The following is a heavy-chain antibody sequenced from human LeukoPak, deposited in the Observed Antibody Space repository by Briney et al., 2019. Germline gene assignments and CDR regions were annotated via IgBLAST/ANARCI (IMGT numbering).Heavy chain of an antibody. J-gene: IGHJ4*02. CDR2: INHSGST. D-gene: IGHD3-22*01. CDR1: GGSFSVYY. Sequence: SETLSLTCAVYGGSFSVYYWSWIRQPPGKGLEWIGEINHSGSTNYNPSLKSRVTISVDTSKNQFSLKLSSVTAADTAVYYCARDYYDSSGLYYFDYWGQGTLVTVSS. V-gene: IGHV4-34*01. CDR3: ARDYYDSSGLYYFDY.